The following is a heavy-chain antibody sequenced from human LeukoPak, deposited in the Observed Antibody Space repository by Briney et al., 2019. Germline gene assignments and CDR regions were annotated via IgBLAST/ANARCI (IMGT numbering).Heavy chain of an antibody. CDR2: INSDGTST. CDR3: VYDFWSLIH. V-gene: IGHV3-74*01. J-gene: IGHJ4*02. Sequence: SGGSLRLSCAASGFTFNNYWMHWVRQAPGKGLVWVSRINSDGTSTTYADSVKGRFTISRDNAKSTLYLQMNSLRVEDTAVYYCVYDFWSLIHWGQGTLVTVSS. D-gene: IGHD3-3*01. CDR1: GFTFNNYW.